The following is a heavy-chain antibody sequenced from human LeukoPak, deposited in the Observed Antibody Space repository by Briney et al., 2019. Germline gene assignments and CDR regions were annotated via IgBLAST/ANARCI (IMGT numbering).Heavy chain of an antibody. J-gene: IGHJ3*02. CDR3: ARNDASGSNYNVAFDI. Sequence: PSETLSLTCTVSGGSISSYYWSWIRRPPGKGLEWIAYIYHTGETNYNPSLKSRVSMSVDTSKNQFSLKLTSVTAADTAVYYCARNDASGSNYNVAFDIWGQGTMVTVSS. CDR2: IYHTGET. V-gene: IGHV4-59*01. CDR1: GGSISSYY. D-gene: IGHD3-10*01.